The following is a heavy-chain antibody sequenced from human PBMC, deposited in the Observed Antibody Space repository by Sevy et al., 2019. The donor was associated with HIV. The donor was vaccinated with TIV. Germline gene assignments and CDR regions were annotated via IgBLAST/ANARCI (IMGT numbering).Heavy chain of an antibody. CDR3: ARALGSSSWYGGYYFDY. CDR2: TYYRSKWYN. J-gene: IGHJ4*02. Sequence: SQTLSLTCAISGDSVYSNSAAWNWIRQSPSRGLEWLGRTYYRSKWYNEYAVSVKSRITINPDTSKNQFSLQLNSVTPEDTAVYYCARALGSSSWYGGYYFDYWGQGTLVTVSS. D-gene: IGHD6-13*01. CDR1: GDSVYSNSAA. V-gene: IGHV6-1*01.